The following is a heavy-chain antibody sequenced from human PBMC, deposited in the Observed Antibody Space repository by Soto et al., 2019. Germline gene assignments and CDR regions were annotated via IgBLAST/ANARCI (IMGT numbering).Heavy chain of an antibody. CDR1: GYTFTGYY. J-gene: IGHJ4*02. Sequence: ASVKVSCKASGYTFTGYYTHWVRQAPGQGLEWMGWINPNSGGTNYAQKFQGWVTMTRDTSISTAYMELSRLRSDDTAVYYCARGNEAVSGYPPLDFDYWGQGTLVTVSS. V-gene: IGHV1-2*04. CDR2: INPNSGGT. CDR3: ARGNEAVSGYPPLDFDY. D-gene: IGHD3-22*01.